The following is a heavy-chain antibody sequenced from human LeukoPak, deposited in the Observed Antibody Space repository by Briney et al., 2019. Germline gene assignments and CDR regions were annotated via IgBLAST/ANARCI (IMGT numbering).Heavy chain of an antibody. V-gene: IGHV3-23*01. D-gene: IGHD1-1*01. CDR1: GFTFSSYA. CDR2: ISGSGGST. CDR3: AKSQVQLERRKVGY. Sequence: GGSLRLSCAASGFTFSSYAMSWVRQAPGKGLEWVSAISGSGGSTYYADSVKGRFTISRDNSKNTLYLQMNSLRAEDTAVYYCAKSQVQLERRKVGYWGQGTLVTVSS. J-gene: IGHJ4*02.